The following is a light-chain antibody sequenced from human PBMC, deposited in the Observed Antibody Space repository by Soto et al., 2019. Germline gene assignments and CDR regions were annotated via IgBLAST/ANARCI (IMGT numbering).Light chain of an antibody. J-gene: IGKJ2*01. CDR3: QQYTNWPPYT. V-gene: IGKV3-15*01. CDR2: GAS. CDR1: QSVSSN. Sequence: EIVMTQSPATLSVSPGERATLSCRASQSVSSNLAWYQQKPGQAPRLLIYGASTRATGIPARFSGSGSGTEIIITISSLQSEDFAVNYCQQYTNWPPYTFGQGTKLEIK.